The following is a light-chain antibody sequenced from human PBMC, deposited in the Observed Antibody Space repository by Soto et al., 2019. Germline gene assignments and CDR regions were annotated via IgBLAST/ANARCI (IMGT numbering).Light chain of an antibody. J-gene: IGKJ5*01. V-gene: IGKV2-30*02. CDR3: MQGKHWPIT. CDR2: KVS. CDR1: QSLVHSDGIAY. Sequence: DVVMTQSPLSLPVTLGQPASISCRSNQSLVHSDGIAYFSWFQQRPGRSPRRLIYKVSNRDSGVPARFSGSGSRTDFALKISRVEAEDVEVYYCMQGKHWPITFGQGTRLEIK.